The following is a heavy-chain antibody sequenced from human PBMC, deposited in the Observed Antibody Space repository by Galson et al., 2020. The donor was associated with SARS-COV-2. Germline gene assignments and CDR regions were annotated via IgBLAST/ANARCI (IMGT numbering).Heavy chain of an antibody. CDR1: GFTFSTYA. J-gene: IGHJ4*02. CDR2: ISGSGNTP. V-gene: IGHV3-23*01. CDR3: ARDHSSRYYFDS. Sequence: GSLRLSCEASGFTFSTYAMAWVRQAPGMGLEWVSSISGSGNTPYYADSVKGRFTISRDNSKSTLYLQMNSLRADDTAVYYCARDHSSRYYFDSWGQGSLVTVSS. D-gene: IGHD2-15*01.